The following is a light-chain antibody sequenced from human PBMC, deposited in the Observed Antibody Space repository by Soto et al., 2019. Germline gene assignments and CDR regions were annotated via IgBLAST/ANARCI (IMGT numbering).Light chain of an antibody. V-gene: IGKV1-13*02. CDR3: QQFNTYPLT. CDR1: QDIRGA. J-gene: IGKJ5*01. CDR2: DVS. Sequence: AIPLTQSPSSLSASVGDRVTITCRASQDIRGALAWYEQKPGNAPKLLIFDVSTLQSGVPSRFSGSGSGTDFTLTISSLQPGDFGTYYCQQFNTYPLTFGQGTRLEIK.